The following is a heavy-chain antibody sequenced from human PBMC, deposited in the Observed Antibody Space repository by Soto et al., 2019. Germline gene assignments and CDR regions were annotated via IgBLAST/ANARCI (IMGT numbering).Heavy chain of an antibody. CDR3: ARIMKLLWLPPSYYYYAIGV. CDR2: ISGSSPTN. Sequence: EVQLVESGGGLVQPGGSLRLSCAASGFTFSDYELNWVRQAPGKGLEWVSNISGSSPTNYYANYVKGRFTISRDNAKNSLYLQLNILRAQDPAVYFCARIMKLLWLPPSYYYYAIGVWGQGTTVTLS. J-gene: IGHJ6*02. CDR1: GFTFSDYE. V-gene: IGHV3-48*03. D-gene: IGHD3-16*01.